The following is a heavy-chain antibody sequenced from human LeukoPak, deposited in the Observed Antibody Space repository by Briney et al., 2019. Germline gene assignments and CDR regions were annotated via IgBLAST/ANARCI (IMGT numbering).Heavy chain of an antibody. V-gene: IGHV1-2*02. CDR1: GYSFIDYY. Sequence: GASVKVSCKTSGYSFIDYYIHWVRQAPGQGLEWMGWINSNSADTNYAQNFQGRVTMTRDTSISTAYMELSRLRSDDTAVYYCARDRAWGYSYGYDYWGQGTLVTVSS. J-gene: IGHJ4*02. D-gene: IGHD5-18*01. CDR2: INSNSADT. CDR3: ARDRAWGYSYGYDY.